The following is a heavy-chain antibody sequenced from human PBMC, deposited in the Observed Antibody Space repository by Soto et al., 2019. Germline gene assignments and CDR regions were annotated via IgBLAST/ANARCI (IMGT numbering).Heavy chain of an antibody. CDR1: GFTFSNYW. CDR3: AREYSTSRYFDY. Sequence: GGSLRLSCAVSGFTFSNYWFHWVRQAPGKGLVWVSRINSDESSISYADFVKGRFIISRDNARNTLYLQMNSLRAEDTALYYCAREYSTSRYFDYWGQGTLVTVSS. J-gene: IGHJ4*02. CDR2: INSDESSI. D-gene: IGHD6-6*01. V-gene: IGHV3-74*01.